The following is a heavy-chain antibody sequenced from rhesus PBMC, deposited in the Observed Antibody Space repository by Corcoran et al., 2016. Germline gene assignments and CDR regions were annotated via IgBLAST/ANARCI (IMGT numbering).Heavy chain of an antibody. D-gene: IGHD2-27*01. CDR3: ARAGCAGTYCYQYGLDS. CDR2: LSYSGAT. CDR1: GGSISSSYYY. V-gene: IGHV4-122*02. J-gene: IGHJ6*01. Sequence: QVQLQESGPGLVKPSETLSLPCAVSGGSISSSYYYWSWIRQAPGKGLEWIGYLSYSGATSYNPSLKNRVTISRDTSKNQFSLKLSSVTAADTAVYYCARAGCAGTYCYQYGLDSWGQGVVVTVSS.